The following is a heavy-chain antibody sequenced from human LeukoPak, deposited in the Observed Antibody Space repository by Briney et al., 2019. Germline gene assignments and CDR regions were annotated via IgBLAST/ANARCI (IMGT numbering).Heavy chain of an antibody. CDR2: ISNSGGNT. J-gene: IGHJ5*02. CDR1: GITFSSYA. Sequence: GGSLRLSCAASGITFSSYAMSWVRQAPGKGLEWVSGISNSGGNTYYADSAKGRFTISRDNSENTLYLQMNSLRAEDTAVYYCASTTSTRGWFDPWGQGTLVTVSS. V-gene: IGHV3-23*01. CDR3: ASTTSTRGWFDP. D-gene: IGHD2-2*01.